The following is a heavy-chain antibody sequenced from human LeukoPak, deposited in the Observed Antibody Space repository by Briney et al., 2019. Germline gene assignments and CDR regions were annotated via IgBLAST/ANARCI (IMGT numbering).Heavy chain of an antibody. CDR3: AKALHPDYYDSSGYHYYYYYMDV. CDR1: GFTFSIYG. CDR2: ITGGTIST. V-gene: IGHV3-23*01. Sequence: PGGSLRLSCAASGFTFSIYGMSWVRQAPGKGLEWVSSITGGTISTYYADSVKGRFTISRDNSKNTLYLQMNSLRAEDTAVYYCAKALHPDYYDSSGYHYYYYYMDVWGKGTTVTISS. J-gene: IGHJ6*03. D-gene: IGHD3-22*01.